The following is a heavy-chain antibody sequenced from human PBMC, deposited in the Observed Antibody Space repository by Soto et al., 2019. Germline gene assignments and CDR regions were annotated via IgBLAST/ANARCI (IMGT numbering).Heavy chain of an antibody. CDR1: GFTFNTYA. CDR3: AKDHLPVGDYYYGVDV. J-gene: IGHJ6*02. V-gene: IGHV3-23*01. Sequence: GGSLRLSCSASGFTFNTYAMSWVRQAPGRRLEWVSTISASGGRTYYADSVRGRFTVSRDNSQNTLRLDMDSLRAEDTALYYCAKDHLPVGDYYYGVDVWGQGTTVTVSS. D-gene: IGHD1-26*01. CDR2: ISASGGRT.